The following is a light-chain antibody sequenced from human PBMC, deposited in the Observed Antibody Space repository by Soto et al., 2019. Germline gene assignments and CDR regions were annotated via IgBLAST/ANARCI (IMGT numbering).Light chain of an antibody. CDR2: GAS. CDR3: QQYNDWPPT. V-gene: IGKV3-15*01. Sequence: EIVMTQSAATLSASPGERATLSCRASQSVRSNLAWYQQKPGQAPRLLIYGASTRATGIPARFSGSGSGTEFTLSIGSLQSEDFAVYYCQQYNDWPPTLGQGTKVDIK. CDR1: QSVRSN. J-gene: IGKJ1*01.